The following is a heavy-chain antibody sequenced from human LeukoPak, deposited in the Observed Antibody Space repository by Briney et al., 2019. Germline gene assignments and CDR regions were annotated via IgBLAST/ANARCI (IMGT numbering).Heavy chain of an antibody. J-gene: IGHJ6*03. CDR2: IYTSGST. Sequence: SETLSLTCAVYGGSFSGYYWSWIRQPPGKGLEWIGRIYTSGSTNYNPSLKSRVTISVDTSKNQFSLKLSSVTAADTAVYYCARVYIVVVPAAGEGYYYYMDVWGKGTTVTISS. CDR3: ARVYIVVVPAAGEGYYYYMDV. V-gene: IGHV4-59*10. CDR1: GGSFSGYY. D-gene: IGHD2-2*01.